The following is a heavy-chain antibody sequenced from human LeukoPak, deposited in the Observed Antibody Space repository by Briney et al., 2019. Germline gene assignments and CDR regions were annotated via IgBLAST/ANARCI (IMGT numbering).Heavy chain of an antibody. D-gene: IGHD3-22*01. V-gene: IGHV1-24*01. CDR3: ARVPMIVTLGCFDI. J-gene: IGHJ3*02. Sequence: ASVKVSCTVSGQVSGYTLTELSMHWVRQAPGKGLEWMGAFDPEGDETIYAQNFQGRVTMTEDTSTDTAYMELSSLRAEDTAVYYCARVPMIVTLGCFDIWGQGTMVTVSS. CDR1: GYTLTELS. CDR2: FDPEGDET.